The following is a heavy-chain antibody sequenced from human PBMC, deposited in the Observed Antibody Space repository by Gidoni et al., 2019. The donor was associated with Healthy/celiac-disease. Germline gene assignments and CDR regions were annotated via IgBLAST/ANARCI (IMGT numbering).Heavy chain of an antibody. V-gene: IGHV4-34*01. CDR2: INHSGST. CDR1: GGSFSGYY. D-gene: IGHD5-18*01. Sequence: QVQLQQWGAGLLTPSETLSLTCAVYGGSFSGYYWSWIRQPPGKGLEWIGEINHSGSTNYNPSLKSRVTISVDTSKNQWSLKLSSVNAADTAVYYCARGRRGYRYGYGFDYWGKGTLVTVSS. J-gene: IGHJ4*02. CDR3: ARGRRGYRYGYGFDY.